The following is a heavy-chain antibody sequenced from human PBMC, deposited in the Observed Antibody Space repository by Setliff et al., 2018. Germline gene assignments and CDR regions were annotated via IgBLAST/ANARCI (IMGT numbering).Heavy chain of an antibody. D-gene: IGHD6-13*01. CDR3: AKYSSSWGGYYYYYYYMDV. CDR1: GFTFGDFA. Sequence: GGSLRLSCAASGFTFGDFAMTWVRQAPGKGLEWVSAISGSGGSTYYADSVKGRFTISRDNSKNTLYLQMNSLRAEDTAVYYCAKYSSSWGGYYYYYYYMDVWGKGTTVTVSS. CDR2: ISGSGGST. V-gene: IGHV3-23*01. J-gene: IGHJ6*03.